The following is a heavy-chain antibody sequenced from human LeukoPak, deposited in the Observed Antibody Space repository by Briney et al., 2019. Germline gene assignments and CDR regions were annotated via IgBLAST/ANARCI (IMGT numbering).Heavy chain of an antibody. Sequence: ASVKVSCKASGYTFTSYYMHWVRQAPGQGLEWMGIINPSGGSTNYAQKFQGRVTMTMDTSTSTVYMELSSLRSEDTAVYYCARIQSPPAIVVVPADKPYYYYYYMDVWGKGTTVTVS. V-gene: IGHV1-46*01. D-gene: IGHD2-2*01. CDR1: GYTFTSYY. J-gene: IGHJ6*03. CDR3: ARIQSPPAIVVVPADKPYYYYYYMDV. CDR2: INPSGGST.